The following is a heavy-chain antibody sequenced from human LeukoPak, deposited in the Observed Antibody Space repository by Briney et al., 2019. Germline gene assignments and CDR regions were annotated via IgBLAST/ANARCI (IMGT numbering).Heavy chain of an antibody. V-gene: IGHV1-69*05. CDR1: GGTFSSYA. D-gene: IGHD3-3*01. CDR2: IIPIFGTA. Sequence: SVKVSCKASGGTFSSYAISWVRQAPGQGLEWMGGIIPIFGTANYAQKFQGRVTITTDESTSTAYMELSSLRSEDTVVYYCASIEPRDFWSGLSYYYYMDVWGKGTTVTVSS. J-gene: IGHJ6*03. CDR3: ASIEPRDFWSGLSYYYYMDV.